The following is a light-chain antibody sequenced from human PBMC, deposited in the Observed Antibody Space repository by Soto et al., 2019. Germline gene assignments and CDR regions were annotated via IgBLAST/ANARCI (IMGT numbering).Light chain of an antibody. J-gene: IGKJ1*01. Sequence: DIQMTQSPSTLSASVGARVPITCRASQSVSAWLAWYQQKPGKAPKFLMYDVSTLESGVPLRFSGSGSGTEFTLTISSLQPDDFATYYCQQYNSYSPWTFGQGTKVDIK. V-gene: IGKV1-5*01. CDR1: QSVSAW. CDR3: QQYNSYSPWT. CDR2: DVS.